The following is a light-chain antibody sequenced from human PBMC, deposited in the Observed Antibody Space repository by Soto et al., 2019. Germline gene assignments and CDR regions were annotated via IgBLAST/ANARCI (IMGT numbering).Light chain of an antibody. CDR3: HQYYSALYT. V-gene: IGKV4-1*01. CDR2: WAS. Sequence: DIVMTQSPDSLAVSLGERATINCKSSQSLLDTSNNKNYVAWYQQKPGQPPKLLIYWASARQSGVPDRFSGGWSGTDFILTISNLQAEDVAVYYCHQYYSALYTFGQGTKLEI. J-gene: IGKJ2*01. CDR1: QSLLDTSNNKNY.